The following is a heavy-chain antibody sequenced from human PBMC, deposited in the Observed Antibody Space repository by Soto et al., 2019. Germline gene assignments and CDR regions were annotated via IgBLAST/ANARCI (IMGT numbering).Heavy chain of an antibody. V-gene: IGHV4-4*02. CDR1: GGSISSSNW. CDR2: IYHSGST. Sequence: SETLTVTCAVSGGSISSSNWWSWVRQPPGKGLEWIGEIYHSGSTNYHPSLKSRVTISVDKSKNQFSLKLSSVTAADTAVYYCASSVDTAMEHYFDYWGQVTLVTVSS. J-gene: IGHJ4*02. CDR3: ASSVDTAMEHYFDY. D-gene: IGHD5-18*01.